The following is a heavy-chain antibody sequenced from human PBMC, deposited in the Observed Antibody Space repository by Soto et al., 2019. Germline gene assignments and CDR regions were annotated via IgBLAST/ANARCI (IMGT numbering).Heavy chain of an antibody. D-gene: IGHD1-26*01. V-gene: IGHV4-34*01. CDR1: AGSFSGYY. CDR2: INHSGRT. J-gene: IGHJ5*02. Sequence: PSETLSLACAVDAGSFSGYYWGWIRPPPGKGREWMRKINHSGRTNYNPSLKSRVTISVDTTRNQFSLKLSSVTAADTAVYYCARGAGREETKLNWFDPWGQGTPVTVSS. CDR3: ARGAGREETKLNWFDP.